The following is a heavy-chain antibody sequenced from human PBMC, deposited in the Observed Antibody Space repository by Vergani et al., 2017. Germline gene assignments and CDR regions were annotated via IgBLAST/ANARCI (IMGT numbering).Heavy chain of an antibody. J-gene: IGHJ4*02. Sequence: QVQLQESGPGLVKPSETLSLTCTVSGGPISSYYWSWIRQPPGKGLEWIGYIYYSGSTNYNPSLKSRVTRSVDTSKNQFSLKLSSVTAADTAVYYCARISAGSTICGLVTNARFDYWGQGTLVTVSS. CDR2: IYYSGST. D-gene: IGHD3-3*01. CDR1: GGPISSYY. V-gene: IGHV4-59*01. CDR3: ARISAGSTICGLVTNARFDY.